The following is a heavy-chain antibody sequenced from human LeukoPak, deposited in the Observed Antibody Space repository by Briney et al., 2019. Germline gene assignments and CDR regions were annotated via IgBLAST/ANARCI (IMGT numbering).Heavy chain of an antibody. CDR3: ARRHGLSSGWSNLNDAFDI. Sequence: GGSLRLSCAASGFTFNTYTMSWVRQAPGRGLEWVSSISSSSIYIYYADSVKGRFTISRDNAKNSVYLEMNSLRAEDTAVYYCARRHGLSSGWSNLNDAFDIWGQGTMVTVSS. D-gene: IGHD6-19*01. CDR2: ISSSSIYI. CDR1: GFTFNTYT. V-gene: IGHV3-21*01. J-gene: IGHJ3*02.